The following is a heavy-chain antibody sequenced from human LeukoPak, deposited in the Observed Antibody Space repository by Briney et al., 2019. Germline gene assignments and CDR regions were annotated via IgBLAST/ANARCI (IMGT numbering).Heavy chain of an antibody. J-gene: IGHJ3*02. CDR3: ARXSKGXCSGGXXXXXDI. Sequence: SLKXXCXGSGYSFTSYWIGWVRQMPGKGLEGMGIIYPGDSDTRYSPSFQGQVTISADKSISTAYLEWSSMKAADTAMYYWARXSKGXCSGGXXXXXDIWGQXTMVTVSS. CDR2: IYPGDSDT. V-gene: IGHV5-51*01. D-gene: IGHD2-15*01. CDR1: GYSFTSYW.